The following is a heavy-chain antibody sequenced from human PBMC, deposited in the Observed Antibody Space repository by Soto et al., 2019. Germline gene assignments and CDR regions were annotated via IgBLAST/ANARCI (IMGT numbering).Heavy chain of an antibody. CDR1: GYTFTGYY. CDR2: INPSSGGA. Sequence: ASVKVSCKASGYTFTGYYLHWVRQAPGQGLEWMGWINPSSGGANIAQKFQGWVTMTRDTSIDTAYVELTRLRSDDTAVYYCARDAAMGDYYHYGMDVWGQGTPVTVSS. CDR3: ARDAAMGDYYHYGMDV. J-gene: IGHJ6*02. V-gene: IGHV1-2*04. D-gene: IGHD5-18*01.